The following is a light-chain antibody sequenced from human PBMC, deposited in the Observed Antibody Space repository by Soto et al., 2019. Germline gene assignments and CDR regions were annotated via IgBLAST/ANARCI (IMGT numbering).Light chain of an antibody. J-gene: IGKJ5*01. CDR2: AAS. V-gene: IGKV1-39*01. CDR3: QESYSTLSIT. CDR1: QTINNY. Sequence: DIQMTQSPSSLSASVGDRVTITCRASQTINNYLNWYQQKPGKAPKLLIYAASSLQSGVPSRFSGSGSGTDFTLTISSLQPEDFATYYCQESYSTLSITFGQETRLEIK.